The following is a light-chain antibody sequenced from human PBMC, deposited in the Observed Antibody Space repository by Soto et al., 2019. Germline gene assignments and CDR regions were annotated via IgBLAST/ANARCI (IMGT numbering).Light chain of an antibody. J-gene: IGKJ4*01. CDR1: QDIDNY. CDR3: QQSQNLPLS. V-gene: IGKV1-33*01. Sequence: DIQMTQSPSSLSASVGDRVTITCQASQDIDNYLNWYQQKPGKAPKLLIYDSSNLETGVPSRFSGSGSGTDYTFAISSLQPEDFATYYCQQSQNLPLSFGGGTKVQI. CDR2: DSS.